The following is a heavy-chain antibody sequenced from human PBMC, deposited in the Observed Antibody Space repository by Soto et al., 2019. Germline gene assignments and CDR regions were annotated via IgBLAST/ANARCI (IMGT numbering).Heavy chain of an antibody. D-gene: IGHD1-26*01. Sequence: QVQLVESGGGVVQPGRSLRLSCSVSGFTFSSHAMHWVRQAPCKGLEWVALISSDGSNKYYADSVKGRFTTSRDNSKNTMYLQMNSLRVEDTAVYYCARDDEGGSDCDLGYWGQGALVTVSS. CDR2: ISSDGSNK. V-gene: IGHV3-30-3*01. CDR1: GFTFSSHA. J-gene: IGHJ4*02. CDR3: ARDDEGGSDCDLGY.